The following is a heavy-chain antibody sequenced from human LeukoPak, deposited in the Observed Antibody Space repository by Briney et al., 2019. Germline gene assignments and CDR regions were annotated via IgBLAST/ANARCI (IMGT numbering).Heavy chain of an antibody. Sequence: PSETLSLTCAVYGGSFSGYYLSWIRQPPGKGLEWIGEINHSGSTNYNPSLKSRVTISVDTSKNQFSLKLSSVTAADTAVYYCARGTPVVVAATRPHWFDPWGQGTLVTVSS. CDR1: GGSFSGYY. CDR2: INHSGST. J-gene: IGHJ5*02. V-gene: IGHV4-34*01. D-gene: IGHD2-15*01. CDR3: ARGTPVVVAATRPHWFDP.